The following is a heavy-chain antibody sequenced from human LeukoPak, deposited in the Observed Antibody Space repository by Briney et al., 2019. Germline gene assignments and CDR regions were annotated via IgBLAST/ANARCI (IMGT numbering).Heavy chain of an antibody. J-gene: IGHJ4*02. CDR2: ISGSGGST. V-gene: IGHV3-23*01. CDR1: GFTFSSYA. D-gene: IGHD6-19*01. Sequence: GGSLRLSCAASGFTFSSYAMSWVRRAPGKGLEWVSAISGSGGSTYYADSVKGRFTISRDNSKNTLYMQMNSLRAEDTAVYYCAKDTGIAVAGTVDYWGQGTLVTVSS. CDR3: AKDTGIAVAGTVDY.